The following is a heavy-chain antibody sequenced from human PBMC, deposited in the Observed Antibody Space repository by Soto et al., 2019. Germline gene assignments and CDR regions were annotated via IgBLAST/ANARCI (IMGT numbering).Heavy chain of an antibody. CDR2: TSANGGST. CDR1: GFTFSSHA. Sequence: EVQLLESGGGLVQPGGSLRLSCAASGFTFSSHAMSWVRQAPGKGREWVSGTSANGGSTYYTDPVKGRFTISRDNAKNTLDLQMNSLRAEDTAVYYCAKAISTSRTLLDYWGQGTLVTVSS. V-gene: IGHV3-23*01. CDR3: AKAISTSRTLLDY. D-gene: IGHD3-9*01. J-gene: IGHJ4*02.